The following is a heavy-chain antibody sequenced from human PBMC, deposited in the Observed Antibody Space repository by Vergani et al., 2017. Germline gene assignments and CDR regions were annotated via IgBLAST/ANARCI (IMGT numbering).Heavy chain of an antibody. Sequence: QLQLQESGPGLVKPSATLSLTCSVSGASIRSSNYYWGWIRQPPGKGLEWIASIYYSGSTYYNPSLKSRVTISVDTSKNQFSLKLSSVTAADTAVYYCARGPRIVGATIVGSGYYMDVWGKGTTVTVSS. CDR2: IYYSGST. D-gene: IGHD1-26*01. CDR3: ARGPRIVGATIVGSGYYMDV. V-gene: IGHV4-39*01. J-gene: IGHJ6*03. CDR1: GASIRSSNYY.